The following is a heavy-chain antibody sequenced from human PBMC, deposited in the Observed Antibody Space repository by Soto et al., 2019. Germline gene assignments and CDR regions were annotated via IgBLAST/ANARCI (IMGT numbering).Heavy chain of an antibody. CDR1: GGTFSSYA. D-gene: IGHD2-21*02. J-gene: IGHJ3*02. CDR3: ARGAKHIVVVTAKYAFDI. V-gene: IGHV1-69*13. Sequence: SVKVSCKASGGTFSSYAISWVRQAPGQGLEWMGGIIPIFGTANYAQKFQGRVTITADESTSTAYMELSSLRSEDTAVYYCARGAKHIVVVTAKYAFDIWGQGTMVTVS. CDR2: IIPIFGTA.